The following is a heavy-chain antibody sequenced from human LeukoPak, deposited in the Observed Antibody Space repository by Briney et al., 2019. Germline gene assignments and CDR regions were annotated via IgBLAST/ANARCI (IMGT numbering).Heavy chain of an antibody. CDR2: ISSSSSTI. J-gene: IGHJ4*02. Sequence: PGGSLRLSCAASGFTFSSYSMNWVRQAPGKGLEWVSYISSSSSTIYYADSVKGRFTISRDNAKNSLYLQMNSLRAEDTAVYYCARVLFSSSWYFDHWGQGTLVTVSS. D-gene: IGHD6-13*01. CDR1: GFTFSSYS. CDR3: ARVLFSSSWYFDH. V-gene: IGHV3-48*01.